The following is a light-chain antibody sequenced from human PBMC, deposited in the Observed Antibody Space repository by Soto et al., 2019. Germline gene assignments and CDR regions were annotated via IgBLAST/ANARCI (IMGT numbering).Light chain of an antibody. V-gene: IGKV1-9*01. CDR1: QGISSS. CDR2: AAS. CDR3: QQFHNYPRT. Sequence: IRLTQSPPFLSASVGDRVTITCLASQGISSSLAWYQQKPGKARKLLSFAASTLQRGVPSRFRGSGSGTEFALTISSWQPEDFATYYCQQFHNYPRTFGQGTKVESK. J-gene: IGKJ1*01.